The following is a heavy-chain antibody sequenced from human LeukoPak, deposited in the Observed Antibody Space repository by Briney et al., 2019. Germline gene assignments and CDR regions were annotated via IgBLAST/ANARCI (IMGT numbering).Heavy chain of an antibody. D-gene: IGHD5-12*01. CDR2: IDEDGDVK. J-gene: IGHJ4*02. CDR1: GFTFSNHW. CDR3: VRHVPRGRSDFDC. V-gene: IGHV3-7*01. Sequence: GGSLRLSCAASGFTFSNHWMAWVRQTPGKGPEWVANIDEDGDVKSYAESVKGRFTVSRDNGRTSLYLQMNSLRAEDTAIYYCVRHVPRGRSDFDCWGQGAQVTVS.